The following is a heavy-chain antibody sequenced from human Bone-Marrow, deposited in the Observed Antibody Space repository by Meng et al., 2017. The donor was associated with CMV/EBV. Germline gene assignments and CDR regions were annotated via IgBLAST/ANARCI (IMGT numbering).Heavy chain of an antibody. CDR3: ARPDCSSTSCYYGMAV. V-gene: IGHV1-8*01. CDR2: MNPNSGST. CDR1: GYTFTSYD. Sequence: ASVKVSCKASGYTFTSYDINWVRQATGQGLEWMGWMNPNSGSTGYAQKFQGRVIMTWNTSISTAYIELSSLRSEDTAVYYCARPDCSSTSCYYGMAVWGPGNTVNFAS. J-gene: IGHJ6*02. D-gene: IGHD2-2*01.